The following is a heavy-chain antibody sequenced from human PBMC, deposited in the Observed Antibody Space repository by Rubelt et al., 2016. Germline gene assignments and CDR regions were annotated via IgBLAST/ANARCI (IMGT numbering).Heavy chain of an antibody. D-gene: IGHD6-13*01. Sequence: QVQLQQWGAGLLKPSETLSLTCAVYGGSFSGYYWSWVRQPPGKGLEWIGEIIHSGSTNYNPSLQSRVTISVDTSKNQVALKLNAGTAAETALDYCTRGGSSSHFPYFDYWGQEILVTVSS. J-gene: IGHJ4*02. V-gene: IGHV4-34*12. CDR1: GGSFSGYY. CDR2: IIHSGST. CDR3: TRGGSSSHFPYFDY.